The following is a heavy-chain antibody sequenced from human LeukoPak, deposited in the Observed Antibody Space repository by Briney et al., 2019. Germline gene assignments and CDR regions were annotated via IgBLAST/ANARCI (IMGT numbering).Heavy chain of an antibody. CDR3: AKDRRAMVRGVVDY. Sequence: SETLSLTCAVSGGSISSSNWWSWVRQPPGKGLEWIGEIYHSGSTNYNPSLRSRVTISVDKSKNQFSLKLSSVTAADTAVYYCAKDRRAMVRGVVDYWGQGTLVTVSS. V-gene: IGHV4-4*02. D-gene: IGHD3-10*01. J-gene: IGHJ4*02. CDR1: GGSISSSNW. CDR2: IYHSGST.